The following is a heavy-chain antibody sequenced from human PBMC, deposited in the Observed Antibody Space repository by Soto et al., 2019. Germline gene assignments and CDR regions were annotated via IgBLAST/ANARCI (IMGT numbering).Heavy chain of an antibody. CDR2: ISSSSSYI. CDR3: AREGPNIVVVVAAYYGMDV. CDR1: GFTFSSYS. Sequence: GGSLRLSCAASGFTFSSYSMNWVRQAPGKGLEWVSSISSSSSYIYYADSVEGRFTISRDNAKNSLYLQRNSLRAEDTAVYYCAREGPNIVVVVAAYYGMDVWGQGTTVTVSS. D-gene: IGHD2-15*01. J-gene: IGHJ6*02. V-gene: IGHV3-21*01.